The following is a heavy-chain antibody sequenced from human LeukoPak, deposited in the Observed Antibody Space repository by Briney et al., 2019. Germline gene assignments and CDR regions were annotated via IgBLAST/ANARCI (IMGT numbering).Heavy chain of an antibody. J-gene: IGHJ4*02. CDR1: GFTFSSYA. CDR3: ARDRKLYYYFDS. Sequence: GGSLRLSCAASGFTFSSYAVHWVRQAPGKGLEWVAVTSYDGSNKYYADSVKGRFAISRDNAKNALYLQMNSLRAEDTAVYYCARDRKLYYYFDSWGQGTLVTVSS. CDR2: TSYDGSNK. D-gene: IGHD1-14*01. V-gene: IGHV3-30*09.